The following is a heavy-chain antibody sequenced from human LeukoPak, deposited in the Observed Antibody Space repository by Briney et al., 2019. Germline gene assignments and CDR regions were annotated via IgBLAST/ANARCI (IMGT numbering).Heavy chain of an antibody. D-gene: IGHD2-15*01. Sequence: SETLSLTCTVSSGSISSSSYYWGWIRQPPGKGLEWIGSIYHSGITDYNPSLKSRVTISIDTSKNRFSLKLSSVTAADTAVYYCARDRGVVVVADNWFDPWGQGTLVTVSS. CDR1: SGSISSSSYY. CDR3: ARDRGVVVVADNWFDP. CDR2: IYHSGIT. J-gene: IGHJ5*01. V-gene: IGHV4-39*07.